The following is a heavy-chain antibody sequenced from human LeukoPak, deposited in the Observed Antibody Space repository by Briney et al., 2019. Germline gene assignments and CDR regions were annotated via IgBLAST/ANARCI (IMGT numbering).Heavy chain of an antibody. CDR3: TKGGWGTVLDY. Sequence: AGGSLRLSCAASGFTFSNYAMSWVRQAPGEGLEWVSTISGTGDTTYYADSLKGRLTISRDNSKNTLYLQMSSPRADDTAVYYCTKGGWGTVLDYWGQGTLVTVSS. D-gene: IGHD3-10*01. CDR2: ISGTGDTT. V-gene: IGHV3-23*01. J-gene: IGHJ4*02. CDR1: GFTFSNYA.